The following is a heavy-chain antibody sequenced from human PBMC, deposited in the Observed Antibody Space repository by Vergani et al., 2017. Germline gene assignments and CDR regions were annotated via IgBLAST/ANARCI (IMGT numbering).Heavy chain of an antibody. V-gene: IGHV4-34*11. CDR3: AREHNQRASAQYNWFDP. CDR2: IYYSGST. J-gene: IGHJ5*02. CDR1: GGSFSGYY. D-gene: IGHD1-14*01. Sequence: QVQLQQWGAGLLKPSETLSLTCAVYGGSFSGYYWSWIRQPPGKGLEWIGYIYYSGSTNYNPSLKSRVTISVDTSKNQFSLKLSSVTAADTAVYYCAREHNQRASAQYNWFDPWGQGTLVTVSS.